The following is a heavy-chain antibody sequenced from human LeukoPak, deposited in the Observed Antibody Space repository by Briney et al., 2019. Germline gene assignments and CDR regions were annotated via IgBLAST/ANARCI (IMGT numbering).Heavy chain of an antibody. CDR3: AGEGGDGDNPASNFDY. CDR2: IYTSGST. V-gene: IGHV4-61*02. Sequence: SETLSLTCTVSGGSISSGSYYWSWIRQPAGKGLEWIGRIYTSGSTNYNPSLKSRVTISVNTSKNQFSLKLSSVTAADTAVYYCAGEGGDGDNPASNFDYWGQGTLVTVSS. CDR1: GGSISSGSYY. D-gene: IGHD5-24*01. J-gene: IGHJ4*02.